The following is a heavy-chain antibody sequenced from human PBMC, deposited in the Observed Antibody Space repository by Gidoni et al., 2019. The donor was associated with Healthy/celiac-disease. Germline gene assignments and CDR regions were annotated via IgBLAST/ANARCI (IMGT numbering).Heavy chain of an antibody. CDR2: ISSSSSYT. D-gene: IGHD4-17*01. J-gene: IGHJ4*02. Sequence: QVQLVESGGGLVKPGGSLRLSCAASGFTFSDYYMSWIRQAPGKGLEWVSYISSSSSYTNYADSVKGRFTISRDNAKNSLYLQMNSLRAEDTAVYYCARLTTVTTGFDYWGQGTLVTVSS. CDR1: GFTFSDYY. V-gene: IGHV3-11*05. CDR3: ARLTTVTTGFDY.